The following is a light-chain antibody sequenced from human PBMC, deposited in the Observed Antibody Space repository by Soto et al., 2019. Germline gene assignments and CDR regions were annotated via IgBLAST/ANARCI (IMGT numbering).Light chain of an antibody. CDR3: QQFRA. V-gene: IGKV3-20*01. Sequence: EIVLTQSPGTLSLSPGERATLSCRASQSVSGSYLAWYQQKPGQAPRLLIYGASRRATGVPDRFSGSGSGTDFTLTISRLEPEDFAVYYGQQFRAFGQGTKVEIK. J-gene: IGKJ1*01. CDR1: QSVSGSY. CDR2: GAS.